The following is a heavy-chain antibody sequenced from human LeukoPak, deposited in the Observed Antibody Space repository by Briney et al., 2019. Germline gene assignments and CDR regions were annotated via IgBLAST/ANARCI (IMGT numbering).Heavy chain of an antibody. Sequence: SETLSLTRTLSGHSISSYDWSSIRHPPGRGLEWIGYAYHSGITHYNPSLESRVTISVDTSESQFSLRLSSVTAADTAIYYCARHGGTFDPWGQGILVTVSS. CDR3: ARHGGTFDP. J-gene: IGHJ5*02. CDR2: AYHSGIT. D-gene: IGHD1-1*01. CDR1: GHSISSYD. V-gene: IGHV4-59*01.